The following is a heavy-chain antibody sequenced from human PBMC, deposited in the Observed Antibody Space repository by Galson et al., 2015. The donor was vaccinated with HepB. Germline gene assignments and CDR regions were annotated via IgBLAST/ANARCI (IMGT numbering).Heavy chain of an antibody. J-gene: IGHJ4*02. Sequence: SLRLSCAASGFTFSSYSMNWVRQSPGKGLEWVSYISSSSSTIYYADSVKGRFTISRDNAKNLLYLQMNSLRAEDTAVYYCAALPGYFDYWGQGTLVTVSS. V-gene: IGHV3-48*01. CDR1: GFTFSSYS. CDR3: AALPGYFDY. D-gene: IGHD1-14*01. CDR2: ISSSSSTI.